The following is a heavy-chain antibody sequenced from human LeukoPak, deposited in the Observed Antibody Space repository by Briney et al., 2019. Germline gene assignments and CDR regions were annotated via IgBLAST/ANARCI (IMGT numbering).Heavy chain of an antibody. V-gene: IGHV3-23*01. CDR1: GFTFSSYG. J-gene: IGHJ4*02. CDR2: ISGSGGST. CDR3: ARDGTGLVLALYFDY. Sequence: GGSLRLSCAASGFTFSSYGMSWVRQAPGKGLEWVSAISGSGGSTYYADSVKGRFTISRDNSKNTLYLQMNSLRAEDTAVYYCARDGTGLVLALYFDYWGQGTLVTVSS. D-gene: IGHD6-19*01.